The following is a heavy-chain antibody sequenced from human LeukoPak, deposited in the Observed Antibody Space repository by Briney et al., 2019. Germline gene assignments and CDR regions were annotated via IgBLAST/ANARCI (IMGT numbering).Heavy chain of an antibody. CDR1: GGSISSYY. CDR2: IYYSGST. D-gene: IGHD1-1*01. J-gene: IGHJ4*02. Sequence: SETLSLTCTVSGGSISSYYWSWIRQPPGKGLEWIGYIYYSGSTNYNPSLKSRVTISVDTSKNQFSLKLSSVTAADTAVYYCARGVYDAPNHFDYWGQGTLVTVSS. V-gene: IGHV4-59*01. CDR3: ARGVYDAPNHFDY.